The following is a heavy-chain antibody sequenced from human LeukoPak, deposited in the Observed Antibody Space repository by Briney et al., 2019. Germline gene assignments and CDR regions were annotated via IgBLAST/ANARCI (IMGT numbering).Heavy chain of an antibody. Sequence: GGSLRLSCAASGFTFSTYAMSWVRQAPGKGLEWVSAIFNSGGSTYYADSVKGRFTISRDNSKNTLYLQMNSLSAEDTAVYYCAKPRRMMVASLHFDCWGQGTLVTVSS. D-gene: IGHD2-15*01. CDR3: AKPRRMMVASLHFDC. V-gene: IGHV3-23*01. J-gene: IGHJ4*02. CDR2: IFNSGGST. CDR1: GFTFSTYA.